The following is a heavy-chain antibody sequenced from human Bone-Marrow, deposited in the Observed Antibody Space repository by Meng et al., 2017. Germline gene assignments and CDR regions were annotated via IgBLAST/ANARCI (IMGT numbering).Heavy chain of an antibody. D-gene: IGHD6-13*01. CDR1: GGSISSYY. V-gene: IGHV4-59*01. CDR2: IYYSGST. Sequence: SETLSLTCTVSGGSISSYYWSWIRQPPGKGLEWIGYIYYSGSTNYNPSLKSRVTISLDTAKNQVSLKLSSVTAADTAVDYCARDEDISAAGKLFGDYWGQGTLVTVSS. CDR3: ARDEDISAAGKLFGDY. J-gene: IGHJ4*02.